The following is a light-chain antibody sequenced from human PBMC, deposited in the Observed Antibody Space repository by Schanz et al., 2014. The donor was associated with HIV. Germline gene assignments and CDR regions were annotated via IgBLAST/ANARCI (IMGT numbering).Light chain of an antibody. J-gene: IGLJ2*01. CDR2: GVS. CDR3: SSYAGSNSVI. V-gene: IGLV2-14*03. CDR1: SSDVGAYNH. Sequence: QSALTQPASMAGSPGQSITLSCTGTSSDVGAYNHVSWYQQHPGKAPKLLIFGVSHRPSGVSNRFSGSKSDNTASLTISGLQAEDEADYYCSSYAGSNSVIFGGGTKLTVL.